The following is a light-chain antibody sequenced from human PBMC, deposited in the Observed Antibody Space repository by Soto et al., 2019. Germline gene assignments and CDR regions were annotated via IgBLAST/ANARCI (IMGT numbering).Light chain of an antibody. CDR2: GAS. J-gene: IGKJ4*01. CDR3: QQSSSPPLT. Sequence: DIQMTQSPSSLSASVGDRVTITCRASQSMSSYLNWYQQKPGKAPKLLIYGASSLQSGVPSGFSGSGSGTDFTLTISSLQPEDFATYYCQQSSSPPLTFGGGTKVEIK. CDR1: QSMSSY. V-gene: IGKV1-39*01.